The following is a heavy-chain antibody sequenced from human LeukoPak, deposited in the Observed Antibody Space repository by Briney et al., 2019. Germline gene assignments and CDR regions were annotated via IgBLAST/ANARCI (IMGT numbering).Heavy chain of an antibody. CDR1: GFTFSSYV. Sequence: PGGSLRLSCASSGFTFSSYVMTWVRQAPGRGLEWVSYISSSGSTIYYADSVKGRFTISRDNAKNSLYLQMNSLRAEDTAVYYCARGSSGWESDAFDIWGQGTMVTVSS. V-gene: IGHV3-48*04. CDR3: ARGSSGWESDAFDI. CDR2: ISSSGSTI. J-gene: IGHJ3*02. D-gene: IGHD6-19*01.